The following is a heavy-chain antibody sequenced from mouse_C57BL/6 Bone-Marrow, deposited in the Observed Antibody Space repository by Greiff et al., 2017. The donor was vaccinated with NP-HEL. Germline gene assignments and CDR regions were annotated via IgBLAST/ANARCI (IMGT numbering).Heavy chain of an antibody. Sequence: VMLVESGAELARPGASVKLSCKASGYTFTSYGISWVKQRTGQGLEWIGEIYPRSGNTYYNEKFKGKATLTADKSSSTAYMELRSLTSEDSAVYFCARSYYYGSSYDYAMDYWGQGTSVTVSS. V-gene: IGHV1-81*01. CDR3: ARSYYYGSSYDYAMDY. CDR1: GYTFTSYG. J-gene: IGHJ4*01. D-gene: IGHD1-1*01. CDR2: IYPRSGNT.